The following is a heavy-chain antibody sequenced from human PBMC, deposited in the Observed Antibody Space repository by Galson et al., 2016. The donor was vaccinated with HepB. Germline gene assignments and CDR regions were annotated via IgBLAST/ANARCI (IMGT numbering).Heavy chain of an antibody. CDR2: ISWNRGSI. CDR1: GFNFDDYG. Sequence: SLRLSCAASGFNFDDYGIHWVRQVPGKGLEWVSGISWNRGSIGYADSVKGRFTISRDNAKNSLYLQMNSLRTEDTAVYYCVKGRIAAGATFLYYYYGMDVWGQGTTVTVSS. D-gene: IGHD6-13*01. CDR3: VKGRIAAGATFLYYYYGMDV. V-gene: IGHV3-9*01. J-gene: IGHJ6*02.